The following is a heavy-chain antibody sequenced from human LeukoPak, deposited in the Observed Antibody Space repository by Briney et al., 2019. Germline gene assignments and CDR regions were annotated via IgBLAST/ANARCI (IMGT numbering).Heavy chain of an antibody. CDR2: ISYDGSNK. D-gene: IGHD5-24*01. CDR1: GFTFSSCG. V-gene: IGHV3-30*18. J-gene: IGHJ4*02. Sequence: GGSLRLSCAASGFTFSSCGMHWVRQAPGKGLEWVAVISYDGSNKYYADSVKGRFTISRDNSKNTLYLQMNSLRAEDTAVYYCAKGGRMATIPNWGQGTLVTVSS. CDR3: AKGGRMATIPN.